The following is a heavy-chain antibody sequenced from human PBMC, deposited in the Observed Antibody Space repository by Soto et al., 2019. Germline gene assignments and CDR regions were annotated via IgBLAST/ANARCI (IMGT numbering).Heavy chain of an antibody. V-gene: IGHV3-23*01. CDR2: ISGSGGST. J-gene: IGHJ4*02. CDR3: ANTVTQTKPTLFDY. CDR1: GFTFSSYA. Sequence: EVQLLESGGGLVQPGGYLRLSCAASGFTFSSYAMSWVRQAPGKGLEWVSAISGSGGSTYYADSVKGRFTISRDNAKHTLYLQMNSLRAEDTAVYYCANTVTQTKPTLFDYWGQGTLVTVSS. D-gene: IGHD4-4*01.